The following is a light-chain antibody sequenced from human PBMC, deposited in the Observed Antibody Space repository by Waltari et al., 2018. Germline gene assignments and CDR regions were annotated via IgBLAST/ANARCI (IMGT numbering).Light chain of an antibody. CDR2: AAS. CDR1: QSISNY. Sequence: DIQMTQSPSSLSASVGDRVTITCRASQSISNYLNWYQQKPGKAPNLLIYAASSLQSGVPSRFSGSGSGTDFTLTISSLQAEDFATYYCQQANSFPWTFGQGTKVEIK. CDR3: QQANSFPWT. J-gene: IGKJ1*01. V-gene: IGKV1-39*01.